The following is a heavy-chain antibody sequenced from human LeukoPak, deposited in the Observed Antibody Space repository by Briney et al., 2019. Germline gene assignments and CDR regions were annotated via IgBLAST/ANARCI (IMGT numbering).Heavy chain of an antibody. CDR3: AKVMSTTVSYWYGMDA. V-gene: IGHV3-23*01. Sequence: GGSLRRSCAASGFTFSNYPMIWVRRAPGKGLDSISSISGSDGRTYYTDSVKGRFTISRDNFKNILYLQMNSLRPEDTAVYYCAKVMSTTVSYWYGMDAWGQGTTVTVSS. J-gene: IGHJ6*02. CDR1: GFTFSNYP. CDR2: ISGSDGRT. D-gene: IGHD5/OR15-5a*01.